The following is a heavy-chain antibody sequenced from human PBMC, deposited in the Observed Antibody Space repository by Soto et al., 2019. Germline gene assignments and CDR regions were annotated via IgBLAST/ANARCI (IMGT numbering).Heavy chain of an antibody. CDR3: ARVSSGWYAVIGAFDI. CDR2: INEAGSKK. CDR1: GFTFGNFW. V-gene: IGHV3-7*01. Sequence: GGSLRLSCVTSGFTFGNFWLTWVRQAPGKGLEWVSYINEAGSKKYYLDSVKGRFTISRDNAKNSVYLQMNSLRAEDTAVYYCARVSSGWYAVIGAFDIWGQGTMVTVSS. D-gene: IGHD6-19*01. J-gene: IGHJ3*02.